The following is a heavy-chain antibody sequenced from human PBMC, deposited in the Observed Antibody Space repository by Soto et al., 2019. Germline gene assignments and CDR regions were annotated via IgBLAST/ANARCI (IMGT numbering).Heavy chain of an antibody. CDR1: GYTFTHFY. V-gene: IGHV1-18*01. D-gene: IGHD3-9*01. CDR3: ARDRSGYDVLSDCYGAHHFEY. Sequence: ASVKVSCKASGYTFTHFYITWVRQAPGQGLEWMGAISPHNFNTNYAQKFRGRVTLTTEKSTNTAYMDLRSLTSDDTAVYYCARDRSGYDVLSDCYGAHHFEYWGQGXPVTVYS. CDR2: ISPHNFNT. J-gene: IGHJ4*02.